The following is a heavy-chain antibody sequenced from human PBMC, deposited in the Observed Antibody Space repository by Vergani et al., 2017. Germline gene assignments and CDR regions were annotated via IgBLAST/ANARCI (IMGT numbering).Heavy chain of an antibody. Sequence: QVQLVESGGGVVQPGRSLRLSCAASGFTFNQYGMHWVRQAPGKGLEWVAVTWYDGNNKQYADSGKDRFTISRDNSKSTMYLQMNSLRDEDTGVYYCAKDLRLLYNRFDPWGQGTLVTVSS. D-gene: IGHD1-14*01. CDR3: AKDLRLLYNRFDP. CDR1: GFTFNQYG. J-gene: IGHJ5*02. V-gene: IGHV3-33*06. CDR2: TWYDGNNK.